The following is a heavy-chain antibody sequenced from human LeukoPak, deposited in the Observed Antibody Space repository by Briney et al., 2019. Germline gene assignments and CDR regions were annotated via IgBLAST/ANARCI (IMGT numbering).Heavy chain of an antibody. J-gene: IGHJ4*02. Sequence: AGSLRLSCVASEFTFSNYWMSWVRQAPGKGPEWAANIKQDGSGEYYVDSVKGRFTISRDNAKTSLFLQMNSLRVEDTAVYFCARGRYTSGWYPDYFDYWGPGTLVIVSS. CDR2: IKQDGSGE. D-gene: IGHD6-19*01. CDR3: ARGRYTSGWYPDYFDY. CDR1: EFTFSNYW. V-gene: IGHV3-7*04.